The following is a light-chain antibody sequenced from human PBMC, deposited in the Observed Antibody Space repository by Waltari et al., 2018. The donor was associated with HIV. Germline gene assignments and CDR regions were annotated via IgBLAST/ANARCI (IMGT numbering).Light chain of an antibody. J-gene: IGKJ4*01. CDR1: QSISTK. CDR2: SAS. Sequence: EIVMTQSPATLSLSPGERATLSCRASQSISTKLAWYQKKPGQPPRLLIYSASTRVAGTPARFSGSGSGTEFTHTISRLQSEDFAVYYCQQYNNWPPITFGGGTKVEIK. CDR3: QQYNNWPPIT. V-gene: IGKV3-15*01.